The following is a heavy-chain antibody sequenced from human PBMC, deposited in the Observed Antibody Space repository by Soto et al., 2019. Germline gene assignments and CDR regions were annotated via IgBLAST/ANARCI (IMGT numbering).Heavy chain of an antibody. J-gene: IGHJ6*04. D-gene: IGHD6-25*01. CDR2: IAYDGSNA. Sequence: PGGSLRLSCAASGFTFRNYAMQWVRQAPGKGLECMAVIAYDGSNAFYRDSVKGRFTISRDSSRYTLYLQMNSLRAEDTAVYYCARGDGSAYYYCYAIDVWGEGTTVTVSS. CDR3: ARGDGSAYYYCYAIDV. CDR1: GFTFRNYA. V-gene: IGHV3-30-3*01.